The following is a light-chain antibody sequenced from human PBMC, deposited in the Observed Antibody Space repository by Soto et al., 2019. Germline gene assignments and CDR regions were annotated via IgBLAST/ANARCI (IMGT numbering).Light chain of an antibody. Sequence: DIKMTQSPSTLSGSVGDRVTITCRASQTISSWLAWYQQKPGKAPKLLIYKASTLKSGVPSRFSGSGSGTEFTLTISSLQPDDFATYYCQQYNNYSNNFGQGTKVDI. CDR1: QTISSW. CDR3: QQYNNYSNN. CDR2: KAS. V-gene: IGKV1-5*03. J-gene: IGKJ1*01.